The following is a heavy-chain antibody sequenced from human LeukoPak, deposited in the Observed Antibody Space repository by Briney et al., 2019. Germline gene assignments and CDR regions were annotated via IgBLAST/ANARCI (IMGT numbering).Heavy chain of an antibody. Sequence: ASVKVSCKASGYTFTGYYMHWVRQAPGQGLEWMGWINPNSGGTNYAQKFQGRVTMTRDTSISTAYMELSRLRSDDTVVYYCQQRVNSSSSPYWGQGTLVTVSS. CDR3: QQRVNSSSSPY. CDR2: INPNSGGT. J-gene: IGHJ4*02. CDR1: GYTFTGYY. V-gene: IGHV1-2*02. D-gene: IGHD6-13*01.